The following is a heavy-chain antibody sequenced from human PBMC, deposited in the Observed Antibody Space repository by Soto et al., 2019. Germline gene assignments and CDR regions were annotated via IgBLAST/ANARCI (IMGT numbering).Heavy chain of an antibody. Sequence: PSETLSLTCTVSGGSISSYYWSWIRQPPGKGLEWIGYIYYSGSTNYNPSLKSRVTISVDTSKNQFSLKLSSVTAADTAVYYCARTGYCSGGSCYHYYSYYYMDVWGKGTTVTVSS. V-gene: IGHV4-59*12. CDR2: IYYSGST. J-gene: IGHJ6*03. CDR1: GGSISSYY. D-gene: IGHD2-15*01. CDR3: ARTGYCSGGSCYHYYSYYYMDV.